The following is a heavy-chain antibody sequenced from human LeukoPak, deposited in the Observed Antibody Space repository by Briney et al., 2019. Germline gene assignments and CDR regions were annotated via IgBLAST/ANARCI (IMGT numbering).Heavy chain of an antibody. CDR3: AKSGHNSAWYEND. J-gene: IGHJ4*02. CDR2: IYSDDTT. CDR1: GFTVGSNY. Sequence: GGSLRLSCSASGFTVGSNYMSWVRQAPGKGLEWVSVIYSDDTTYYADSVKGRFTISRDNAKNSLYLQMNSLRAEDTAVYYCAKSGHNSAWYENDWGQGALVTVSS. D-gene: IGHD6-19*01. V-gene: IGHV3-53*01.